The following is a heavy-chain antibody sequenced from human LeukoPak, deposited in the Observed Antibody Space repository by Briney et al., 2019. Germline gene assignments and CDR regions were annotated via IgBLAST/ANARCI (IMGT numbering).Heavy chain of an antibody. CDR3: ARGRGYGDRYFDY. Sequence: PGGSLRLSCAASGFTFSDHYMDWVRQAPGKGLEWVGRTRNKAKSYTTEYAASVEGRFTSSRDDSKNSLFLQMNSLKTEDTAVYYCARGRGYGDRYFDYWGQGALVIVSS. D-gene: IGHD4-17*01. V-gene: IGHV3-72*01. CDR1: GFTFSDHY. J-gene: IGHJ4*02. CDR2: TRNKAKSYTT.